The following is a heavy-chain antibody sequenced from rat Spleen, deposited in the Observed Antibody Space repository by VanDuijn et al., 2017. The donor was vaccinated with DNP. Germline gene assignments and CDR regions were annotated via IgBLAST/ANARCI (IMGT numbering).Heavy chain of an antibody. CDR2: ILAGGGT. CDR3: ARHGSYGLLLRGYVMDA. D-gene: IGHD1-6*01. J-gene: IGHJ4*01. V-gene: IGHV2-72*01. CDR1: GFSLTSYH. Sequence: QVQLKESGPGLVQPSQTLSLTCTVSGFSLTSYHVTWVRQPPGKSLVWMGTILAGGGTNYNSAVQSRLSISRDTSKSQVFLKMNSLQPEDTGTYYCARHGSYGLLLRGYVMDAWGQGASVTVSS.